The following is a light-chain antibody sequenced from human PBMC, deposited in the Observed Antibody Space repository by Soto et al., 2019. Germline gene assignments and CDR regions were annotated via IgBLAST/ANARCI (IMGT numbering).Light chain of an antibody. CDR1: QSVDKF. CDR3: QQRKNWPPIT. CDR2: DAS. V-gene: IGKV3-11*01. J-gene: IGKJ5*01. Sequence: EDELTQSPAILSLSPGETATLSCRASQSVDKFLAWYQQRPGQPPRLLIFDASNRATGVPVRFSGSGSGTVFTLTIGSLEPEDSAVYYCQQRKNWPPITFGQGTRL.